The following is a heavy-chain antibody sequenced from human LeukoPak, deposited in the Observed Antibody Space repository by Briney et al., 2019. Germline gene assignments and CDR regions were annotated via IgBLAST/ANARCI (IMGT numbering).Heavy chain of an antibody. J-gene: IGHJ4*02. CDR2: ITDSGSTI. CDR3: AKGGGYGDYDRFDY. V-gene: IGHV3-11*04. CDR1: GFTFSDYY. D-gene: IGHD4-17*01. Sequence: GGSLRLSCAASGFTFSDYYMSWIRQAPGKGLEWVSYITDSGSTIYYADSVKGRFTISRDNSKNTLYLQMNSLRAEDTAVYYCAKGGGYGDYDRFDYWGQGTLVTVSS.